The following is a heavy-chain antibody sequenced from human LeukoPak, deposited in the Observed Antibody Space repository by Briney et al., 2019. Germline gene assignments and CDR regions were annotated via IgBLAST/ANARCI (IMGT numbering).Heavy chain of an antibody. D-gene: IGHD2-8*01. CDR3: ARLMADPNAFDF. CDR2: TYYSGTI. CDR1: GGSISSYY. J-gene: IGHJ3*01. Sequence: SETLSLTCTVSGGSISSYYWAWIRQPLGKGLEWIGTTYYSGTISFNSSLKSRVTISVDTSKNQVSLTVTSVTAADTAMFYCARLMADPNAFDFWGQGTMVTVSS. V-gene: IGHV4-39*01.